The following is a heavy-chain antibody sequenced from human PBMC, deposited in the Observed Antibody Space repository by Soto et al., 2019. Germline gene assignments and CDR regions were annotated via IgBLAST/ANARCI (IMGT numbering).Heavy chain of an antibody. CDR2: ISSSGSTI. D-gene: IGHD3-9*01. Sequence: PGGSLRLSCAASGFTFSTYEMNWVRQAPGKGLEWVSYISSSGSTIYNADSVKGRFTISRDNGKNSLYLQMNSLRAEDTAVYYCARGDYDILTGRAFDIWGQGTLVTVSS. CDR3: ARGDYDILTGRAFDI. CDR1: GFTFSTYE. V-gene: IGHV3-48*03. J-gene: IGHJ3*02.